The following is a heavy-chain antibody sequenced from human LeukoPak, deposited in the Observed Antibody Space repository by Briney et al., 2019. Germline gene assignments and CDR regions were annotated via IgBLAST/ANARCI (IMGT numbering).Heavy chain of an antibody. V-gene: IGHV4-59*08. CDR3: ATLTTVVNPSHIAR. CDR1: GVSISSYY. D-gene: IGHD4-23*01. J-gene: IGHJ4*02. CDR2: FYHTGGT. Sequence: SETLSLTCTVSGVSISSYYWSWIRQTPGKGLEWIGNFYHTGGTNYNPSLKSRVTISVDTSKNQISLNLISVTAADTAVYYCATLTTVVNPSHIARWGPGTLVTVSS.